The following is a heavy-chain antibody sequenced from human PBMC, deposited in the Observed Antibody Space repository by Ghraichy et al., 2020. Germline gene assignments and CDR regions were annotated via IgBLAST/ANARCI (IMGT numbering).Heavy chain of an antibody. J-gene: IGHJ4*02. CDR2: ISGSGGST. CDR3: AKDKAGAAGRVFDY. CDR1: GFTFSSYA. D-gene: IGHD6-13*01. V-gene: IGHV3-23*01. Sequence: GGSLRLSCAASGFTFSSYAMSWVRQAPGKGLEWVSAISGSGGSTDYADSVKGRFTISRDNSKNTLYLQMNSVRAEDTAVYHCAKDKAGAAGRVFDYWGQGTLVTVSS.